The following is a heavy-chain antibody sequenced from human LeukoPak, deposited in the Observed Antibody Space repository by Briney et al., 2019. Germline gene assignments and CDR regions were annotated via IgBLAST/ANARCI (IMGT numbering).Heavy chain of an antibody. CDR1: GYTFNAYY. CDR3: ASFASTQTEGDY. CDR2: INPNSGGT. Sequence: ASVKVSCKTSGYTFNAYYMHWVRQAPGQGLEWMGWINPNSGGTNYAQKFQGRVTMTRDTSISTAYMELSRLRSDDTAVYYCASFASTQTEGDYWGQGTLVTVSS. V-gene: IGHV1-2*02. J-gene: IGHJ4*02. D-gene: IGHD3-3*01.